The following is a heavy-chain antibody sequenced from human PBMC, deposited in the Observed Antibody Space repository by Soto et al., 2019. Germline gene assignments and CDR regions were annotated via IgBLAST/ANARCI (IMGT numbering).Heavy chain of an antibody. D-gene: IGHD2-15*01. Sequence: ASVKVSCKASGYTFTGYYMHWVRQAPGQGLEWMGWINPNSGGTNYAQKFQGRVTMTRDTSISTAYMELSRLRSDDTAVYYCAREGCSGGSCYDTGGYYGMDVWGQGTTVTVSS. CDR3: AREGCSGGSCYDTGGYYGMDV. CDR2: INPNSGGT. CDR1: GYTFTGYY. J-gene: IGHJ6*02. V-gene: IGHV1-2*02.